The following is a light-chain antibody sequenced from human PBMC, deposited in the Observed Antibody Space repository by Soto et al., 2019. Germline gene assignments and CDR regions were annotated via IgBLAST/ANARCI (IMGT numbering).Light chain of an antibody. V-gene: IGLV3-21*02. CDR1: NIRNKS. CDR2: DDT. CDR3: QVWDSSSDHWV. J-gene: IGLJ3*02. Sequence: SYELTQTPSVSVAPGQTARITCGGNNIRNKSVQWYQQKPGQAPVVLVYDDTNPPSGITERFSGSNSGNTATLTISRVEAGDEADYYCQVWDSSSDHWVFGGGTKVTVL.